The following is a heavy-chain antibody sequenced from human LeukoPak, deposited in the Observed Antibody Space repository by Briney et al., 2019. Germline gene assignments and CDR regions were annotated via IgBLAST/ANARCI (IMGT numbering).Heavy chain of an antibody. V-gene: IGHV3-21*01. CDR2: ISSSSSYI. J-gene: IGHJ4*02. D-gene: IGHD2-2*02. CDR3: ARNSEQLLYLREQPSFFGY. CDR1: GFTFSSYS. Sequence: PGGSLRLSCAASGFTFSSYSMNWVRQAPGKGLEWVSSISSSSSYIYYADSVKGRFTISRDNSKNTLYLQMNSLRAEDTAVYYCARNSEQLLYLREQPSFFGYWGQGTLVTVSS.